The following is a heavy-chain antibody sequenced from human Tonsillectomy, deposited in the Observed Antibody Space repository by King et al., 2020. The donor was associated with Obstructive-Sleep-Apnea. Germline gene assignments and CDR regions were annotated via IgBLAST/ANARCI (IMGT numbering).Heavy chain of an antibody. V-gene: IGHV3-30*04. Sequence: VQLVESWGGVFQPGRSLRLSCVASGFTFSTYALHWVSQAPCKGLEWVVVISDDRENKYHAESVKGRFTSSRDNSKNTLFLQMNSLRAEDTAVYYCARDAGGYSGVNFWGQGTLVTVSS. J-gene: IGHJ4*02. D-gene: IGHD5-12*01. CDR3: ARDAGGYSGVNF. CDR1: GFTFSTYA. CDR2: ISDDRENK.